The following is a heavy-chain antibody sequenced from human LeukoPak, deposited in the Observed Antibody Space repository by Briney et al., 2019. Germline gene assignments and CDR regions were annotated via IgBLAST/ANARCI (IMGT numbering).Heavy chain of an antibody. CDR1: GYTFTSYY. Sequence: ASVKVSCKSSGYTFTSYYMHWVRQAPGQGLEWMGIINPSGGNTIYAQKFQGRVTMTRDTSTSTVYMELSSLRSEDTAVYYCARQRGGQYEDGFDIWGQGTMVTVSS. J-gene: IGHJ3*02. CDR3: ARQRGGQYEDGFDI. CDR2: INPSGGNT. V-gene: IGHV1-46*01. D-gene: IGHD2-8*01.